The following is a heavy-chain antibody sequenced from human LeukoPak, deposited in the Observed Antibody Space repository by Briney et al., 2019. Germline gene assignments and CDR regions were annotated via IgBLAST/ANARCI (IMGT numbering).Heavy chain of an antibody. D-gene: IGHD4-17*01. CDR2: IYYSGST. CDR1: GGSISSYY. Sequence: SETLSLTCTVSGGSISSYYWSWIRQPPGKGLEWIGYIYYSGSTNYNPSLKSRVTISVDMSKNQFSLKLSSVTAADTAVYYCARPRGDYVEDAFDIWGQGTMVTVSS. V-gene: IGHV4-59*08. J-gene: IGHJ3*02. CDR3: ARPRGDYVEDAFDI.